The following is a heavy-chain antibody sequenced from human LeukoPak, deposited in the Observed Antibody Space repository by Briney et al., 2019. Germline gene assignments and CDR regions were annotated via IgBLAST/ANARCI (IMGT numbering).Heavy chain of an antibody. D-gene: IGHD2-2*03. V-gene: IGHV3-23*01. Sequence: GGSLRLSCAASGFTFSSYAMSWVRQAPGKGLEWVSAISGSGGSTYYADSVKGRFTISRNNSKNTLYLQMNSLRAEDTAVYYCANGYCSSTSCSSLGVWWGQGTLVTVSS. J-gene: IGHJ4*02. CDR3: ANGYCSSTSCSSLGVW. CDR1: GFTFSSYA. CDR2: ISGSGGST.